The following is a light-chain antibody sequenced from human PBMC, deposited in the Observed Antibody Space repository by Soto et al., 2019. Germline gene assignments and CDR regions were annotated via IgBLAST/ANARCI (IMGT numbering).Light chain of an antibody. CDR2: NND. J-gene: IGLJ2*01. CDR3: QSYDTSLSDVL. Sequence: QSVLTQPPSVSGAPGQRVTVSCTGSSSNIGAGHHVHWYQQLPGTAPKLLIYNNDNRPSGVPDRFSGSKSGTSASLAISGLQAEDEAEYYCQSYDTSLSDVLFDGGTQLTVL. V-gene: IGLV1-40*01. CDR1: SSNIGAGHH.